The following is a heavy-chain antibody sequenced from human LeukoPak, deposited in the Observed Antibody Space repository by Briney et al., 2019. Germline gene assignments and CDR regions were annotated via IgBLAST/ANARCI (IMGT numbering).Heavy chain of an antibody. J-gene: IGHJ4*02. D-gene: IGHD4-23*01. CDR2: IYLGDSDT. CDR1: GYSFTSYW. CDR3: ARHDYGANSEWAFDY. Sequence: HGESLKISCKGSGYSFTSYWIGWVRQMPGKGLGWMGIIYLGDSDTRYSPSFQGQVTISADKSISTAYLQWSSLKASDTAMYYCARHDYGANSEWAFDYWGQGTLVTVSS. V-gene: IGHV5-51*01.